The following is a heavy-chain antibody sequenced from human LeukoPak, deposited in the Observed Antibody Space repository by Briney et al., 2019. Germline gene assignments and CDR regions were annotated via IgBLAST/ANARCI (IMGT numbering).Heavy chain of an antibody. CDR1: GFTFSSYA. D-gene: IGHD6-19*01. Sequence: GRSLRLSCAASGFTFSSYAMHWVRQAPGKGLEWVVVISYDGSNKYYADSVKGRFTISRDNSKNTLYLQMNSLRAEDTAVYYCAREPIAVAGTDYYYGMDVWGKGTTVTVSS. J-gene: IGHJ6*04. V-gene: IGHV3-30*04. CDR2: ISYDGSNK. CDR3: AREPIAVAGTDYYYGMDV.